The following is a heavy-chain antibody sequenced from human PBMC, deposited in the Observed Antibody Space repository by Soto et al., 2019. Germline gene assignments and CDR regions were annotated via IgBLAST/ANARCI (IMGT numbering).Heavy chain of an antibody. CDR1: GGSISSGDYY. V-gene: IGHV4-30-4*01. CDR2: IYYSGST. CDR3: DRYPLKHIVVVAGIPGAFDI. J-gene: IGHJ3*02. Sequence: QVQLQESGPGLVKPLQTVSLTCTVSGGSISSGDYYWSWVRQTPGEGLEWIGYIYYSGSTYYNPSLKSRVTISVDPSQNQCSLKLNSVTAADSAVYYCDRYPLKHIVVVAGIPGAFDIWGQGTMVTVSS. D-gene: IGHD2-21*02.